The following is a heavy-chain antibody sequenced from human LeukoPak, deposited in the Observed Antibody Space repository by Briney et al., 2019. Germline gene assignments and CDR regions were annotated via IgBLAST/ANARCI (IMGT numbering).Heavy chain of an antibody. J-gene: IGHJ4*02. Sequence: SVKVSCKASGGTFSSYAISWVRQAPGQGLEWMGGIIPIFGTANYAQKFQGRVTITTDESTSTAYMELSSLRSEDPAVYYCARDPGYSSGWDDYWGQGTLVTVSS. CDR2: IIPIFGTA. D-gene: IGHD6-19*01. V-gene: IGHV1-69*05. CDR3: ARDPGYSSGWDDY. CDR1: GGTFSSYA.